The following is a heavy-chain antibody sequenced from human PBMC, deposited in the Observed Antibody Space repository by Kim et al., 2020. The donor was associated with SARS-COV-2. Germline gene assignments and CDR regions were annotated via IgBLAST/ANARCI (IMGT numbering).Heavy chain of an antibody. D-gene: IGHD3-10*01. V-gene: IGHV1-8*01. CDR3: ARGRGVPYYYMDV. Sequence: YAQKVQGRVTMTRNTSISTAYMELSSLRSEDTAVYYCARGRGVPYYYMDVWGKGTTVTVSS. J-gene: IGHJ6*03.